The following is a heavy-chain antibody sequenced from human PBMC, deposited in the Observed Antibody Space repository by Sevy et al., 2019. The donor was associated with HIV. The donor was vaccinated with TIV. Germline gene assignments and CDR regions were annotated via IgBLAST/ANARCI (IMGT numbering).Heavy chain of an antibody. Sequence: ASVKVSCKASGYTFTGYYMHWVRQAPGQGLEWMGWINPNSGGTNSAQNFQGRVTMTRDTSISTAYMELSRLRSDDTAVYYCATSMIDVRPYLDYWGQGTLVTVSS. D-gene: IGHD2-8*01. J-gene: IGHJ4*02. CDR1: GYTFTGYY. CDR2: INPNSGGT. V-gene: IGHV1-2*02. CDR3: ATSMIDVRPYLDY.